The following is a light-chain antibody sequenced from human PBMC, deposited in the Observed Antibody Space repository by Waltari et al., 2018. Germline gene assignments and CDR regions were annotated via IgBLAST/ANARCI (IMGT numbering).Light chain of an antibody. CDR2: SNN. CDR1: SSNIGSNT. V-gene: IGLV1-44*01. CDR3: AAWDDSLNGWV. Sequence: QSVVIQPPSASGTPGQRVTISCSGSSSNIGSNTVNWSQQLPGTAPNLLIYSNNQRPSGVPDRFSGSKSGTSASLAISGLQSEDETDYYCAAWDDSLNGWVFGGGTKLTVL. J-gene: IGLJ3*02.